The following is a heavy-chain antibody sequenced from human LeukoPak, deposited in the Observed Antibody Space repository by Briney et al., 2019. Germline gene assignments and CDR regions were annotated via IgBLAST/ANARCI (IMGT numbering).Heavy chain of an antibody. CDR1: GYTFTKYA. CDR3: ARLTYYYDSSSWTFDY. CDR2: INTNTGNP. Sequence: ASVKVSCKASGYTFTKYAMNWVRQAPGQGLEWMGWINTNTGNPTYAQGFTGRFVFSLDTSVSTAYLQISSLEAEDTAVYYCARLTYYYDSSSWTFDYWGQGTQVTVSS. V-gene: IGHV7-4-1*02. J-gene: IGHJ4*02. D-gene: IGHD3-22*01.